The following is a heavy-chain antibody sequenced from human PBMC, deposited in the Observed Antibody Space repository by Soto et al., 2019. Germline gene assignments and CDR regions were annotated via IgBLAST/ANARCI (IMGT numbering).Heavy chain of an antibody. CDR1: GGSIFSDD. J-gene: IGHJ5*02. V-gene: IGHV4-59*01. Sequence: SETLSLTCTVSGGSIFSDDWTWIRQPPGKGLEWIGYISRGGSSRYAPSLKGRVTFSTDTSKNQVSLKLTYVTVADTAVYYCARGYWFDPWGPGTLVTLL. CDR3: ARGYWFDP. CDR2: ISRGGSS.